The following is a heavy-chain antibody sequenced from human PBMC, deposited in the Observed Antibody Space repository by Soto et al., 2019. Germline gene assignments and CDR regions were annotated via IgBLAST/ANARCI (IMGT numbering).Heavy chain of an antibody. D-gene: IGHD3-10*02. Sequence: VQVVASGGGLVQPGRSLRLSCAVSGFRFEQYVMHWDRQAPGKGLECVSTVSPTGDTVAYADSVEGRFTVSRDNAKNSLYLQMNSLKGDATAFYYCLKDAPNCSIDDWGQGTLVTVSS. CDR3: LKDAPNCSIDD. V-gene: IGHV3-9*01. CDR2: VSPTGDTV. CDR1: GFRFEQYV. J-gene: IGHJ4*02.